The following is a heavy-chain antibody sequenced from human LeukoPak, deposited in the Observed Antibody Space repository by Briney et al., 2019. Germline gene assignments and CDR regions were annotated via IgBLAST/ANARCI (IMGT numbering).Heavy chain of an antibody. CDR1: GYTFTSYG. J-gene: IGHJ5*02. CDR3: SRDRRNYGSGSYLSFDP. V-gene: IGHV1-18*01. CDR2: ISAYNGNT. D-gene: IGHD3-10*01. Sequence: ASVKVSCKSSGYTFTSYGIRWVRQAPGQGLEWMGWISAYNGNTNYAQKLQGRVTMTTDTSTSTAYMELRSLRSDDTAVYYCSRDRRNYGSGSYLSFDPWGQGTLVTVSS.